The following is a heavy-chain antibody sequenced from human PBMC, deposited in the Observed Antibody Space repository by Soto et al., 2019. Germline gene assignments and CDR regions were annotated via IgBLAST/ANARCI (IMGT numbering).Heavy chain of an antibody. CDR1: GYTFTSDD. D-gene: IGHD3-22*01. Sequence: QVQLVQSGAEVKKPGASVKVSCKASGYTFTSDDINWVRQATGQGLEWMGWMNRNNGNTGYAQKFQGRVTMTRNTSISTAYMELSSLRSEDTAVYYGARVGYYYDSSGYYLSFDYWGQGTLVTVSS. CDR2: MNRNNGNT. J-gene: IGHJ4*02. V-gene: IGHV1-8*01. CDR3: ARVGYYYDSSGYYLSFDY.